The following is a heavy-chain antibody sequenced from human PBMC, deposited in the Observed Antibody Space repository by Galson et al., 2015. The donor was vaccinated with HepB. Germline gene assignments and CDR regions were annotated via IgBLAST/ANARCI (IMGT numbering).Heavy chain of an antibody. CDR1: GFTFSSYG. Sequence: SLRLSCAASGFTFSSYGMHWVRQAPGKGLEWVSGISWNRGSIGYADSVKGRFTISRDNAKNSLYLQMNSLRVEDTALYYCVKVNNPEGIHCGGDCFNDAFDIWGHGTMVTVSS. D-gene: IGHD2-21*01. CDR2: ISWNRGSI. V-gene: IGHV3-9*01. CDR3: VKVNNPEGIHCGGDCFNDAFDI. J-gene: IGHJ3*02.